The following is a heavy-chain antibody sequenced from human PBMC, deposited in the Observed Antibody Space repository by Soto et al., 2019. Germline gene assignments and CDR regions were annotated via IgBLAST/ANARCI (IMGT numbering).Heavy chain of an antibody. CDR3: ASYSRGWYDVSY. Sequence: LEILSLTCTVSGGSVISGSYYWSWIRQPPGKGLEWIGYIYYSGSTNYNPSLKSRVTISVDTSKNQFSLKLNSVTAADTAVYYCASYSRGWYDVSYWGQGTLVTVSS. D-gene: IGHD6-19*01. CDR1: GGSVISGSYY. J-gene: IGHJ4*02. CDR2: IYYSGST. V-gene: IGHV4-61*01.